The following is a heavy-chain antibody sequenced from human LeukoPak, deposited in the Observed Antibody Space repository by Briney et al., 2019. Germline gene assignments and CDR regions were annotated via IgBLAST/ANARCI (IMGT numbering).Heavy chain of an antibody. CDR3: SRQYCSGSTCRYRTFFDY. CDR2: INANTGNP. CDR1: GNTFNCYV. V-gene: IGHV7-4-1*02. Sequence: ASVKVSCKASGNTFNCYVLNWVRQAPGQRLEWMGFINANTGNPTYAHGFTGRFVFSFDTSVSTAYLQISSLQAEDTAMYYCSRQYCSGSTCRYRTFFDYWGQGTLLTVSS. J-gene: IGHJ4*02. D-gene: IGHD2-15*01.